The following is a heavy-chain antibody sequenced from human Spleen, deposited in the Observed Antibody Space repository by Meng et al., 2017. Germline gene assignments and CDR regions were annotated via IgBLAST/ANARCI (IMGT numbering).Heavy chain of an antibody. CDR3: AGGWGCPDY. J-gene: IGHJ4*02. CDR1: GYSFSTYW. D-gene: IGHD6-19*01. Sequence: GESLKISCKGSGYSFSTYWIAWVRQMPGKGLEWMGIIFPGDSDTRYSPSFEGQVTISADKSTNTAYLQMNSLRPEDTAVYYCAGGWGCPDYWGQGTLVTVSS. V-gene: IGHV5-51*01. CDR2: IFPGDSDT.